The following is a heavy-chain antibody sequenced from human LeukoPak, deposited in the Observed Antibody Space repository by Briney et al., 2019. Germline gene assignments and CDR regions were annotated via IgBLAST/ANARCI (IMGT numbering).Heavy chain of an antibody. Sequence: SVKVSCTASGGTVSIYAISWVRQAPGQGLEWMGGIIPIFGTANYAQKFQGRVTITADESTSTAYMELSSLRSEDTAVYYCARTDSSGTLTYFDYWGQGTLVTVSS. V-gene: IGHV1-69*13. CDR3: ARTDSSGTLTYFDY. D-gene: IGHD3-22*01. CDR2: IIPIFGTA. J-gene: IGHJ4*02. CDR1: GGTVSIYA.